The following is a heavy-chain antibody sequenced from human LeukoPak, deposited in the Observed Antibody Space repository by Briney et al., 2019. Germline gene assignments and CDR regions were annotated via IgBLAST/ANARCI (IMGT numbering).Heavy chain of an antibody. CDR2: IYYSGST. J-gene: IGHJ4*02. Sequence: SETLSLTCTVSGGSISSSSYYWDWIRQPPGKGLEWIGSIYYSGSTYYNPSLKSRVTISVDTSKNQFSLKLSSVTAADTAVYYCARHGSGTATYLYFDYWGQGILVTVSS. V-gene: IGHV4-39*01. CDR3: ARHGSGTATYLYFDY. D-gene: IGHD3-10*01. CDR1: GGSISSSSYY.